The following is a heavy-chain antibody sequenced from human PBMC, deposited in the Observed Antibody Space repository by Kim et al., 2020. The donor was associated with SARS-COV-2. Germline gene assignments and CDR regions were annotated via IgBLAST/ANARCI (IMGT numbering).Heavy chain of an antibody. Sequence: ASVKVSCKASGYTFTSYAMHWVRQAPGQRLEWMGWINAGNGNTKYSQKFQGRVTITRDTSASTAYMELSSLRSEDTAVYYCASALSWSVGLNYWGQGTLVTVSS. CDR2: INAGNGNT. J-gene: IGHJ4*02. CDR1: GYTFTSYA. V-gene: IGHV1-3*01. D-gene: IGHD6-13*01. CDR3: ASALSWSVGLNY.